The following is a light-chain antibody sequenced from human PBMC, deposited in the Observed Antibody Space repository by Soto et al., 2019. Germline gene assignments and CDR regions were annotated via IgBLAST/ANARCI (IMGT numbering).Light chain of an antibody. CDR3: QQYENLPYT. CDR1: QVISNY. Sequence: DIQMTQSASSLSASVGDRVTITCQASQVISNYLNWYQQKPGKAPKLLIYDISTLEIAVPSRFSGSGSGTDFTFTITGLQPEDIATYYCQQYENLPYTFGQGTKLEI. J-gene: IGKJ2*01. CDR2: DIS. V-gene: IGKV1-33*01.